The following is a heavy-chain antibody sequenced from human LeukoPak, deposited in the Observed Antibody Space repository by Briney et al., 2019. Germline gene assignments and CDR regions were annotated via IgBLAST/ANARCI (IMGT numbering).Heavy chain of an antibody. CDR3: ARAPLSNKGMGVVY. V-gene: IGHV1-69*01. D-gene: IGHD1/OR15-1a*01. Sequence: SVKVSWKASGGTFSSYAISWVQQAPAQGLEWMGGIIPIFGTANYAQKFQGRVTITADESTSTAYMELSSLRSEDTAVYYCARAPLSNKGMGVVYWGQGTLVTVSS. CDR1: GGTFSSYA. CDR2: IIPIFGTA. J-gene: IGHJ4*02.